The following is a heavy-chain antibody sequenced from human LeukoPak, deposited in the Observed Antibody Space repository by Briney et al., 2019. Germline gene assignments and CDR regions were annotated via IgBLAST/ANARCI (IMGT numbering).Heavy chain of an antibody. CDR1: GFTFSTYG. Sequence: GGSLRLSCAASGFTFSTYGTHWVRQAPGKGLEWVAVLGSDGKTTYYADSVKGRFTISRDNSKNTLYLQMNSLRAEDTAVYYXXXXXLGSGSSWSAWFDPWGQGTLVTVSS. CDR2: LGSDGKTT. CDR3: XXXXLGSGSSWSAWFDP. D-gene: IGHD3-10*01. V-gene: IGHV3-30*03. J-gene: IGHJ5*02.